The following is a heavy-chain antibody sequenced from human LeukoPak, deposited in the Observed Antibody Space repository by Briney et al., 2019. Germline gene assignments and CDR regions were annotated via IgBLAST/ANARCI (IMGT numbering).Heavy chain of an antibody. J-gene: IGHJ3*01. CDR1: GYSFTSYC. Sequence: NHGESLKISCKVSGYSFTSYCIGWVRQLPGKGLEWMGIIYPGDSGPTYSPSFQGQVTISVDKSISTAYLQWSSLQASDTAMYYCGMSGDRVPLQDDVFDVWGQGTMVTVST. CDR3: GMSGDRVPLQDDVFDV. CDR2: IYPGDSGP. D-gene: IGHD1-26*01. V-gene: IGHV5-51*01.